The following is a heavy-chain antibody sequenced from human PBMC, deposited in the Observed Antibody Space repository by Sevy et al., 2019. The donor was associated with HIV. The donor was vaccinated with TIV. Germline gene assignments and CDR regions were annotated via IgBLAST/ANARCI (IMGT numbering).Heavy chain of an antibody. CDR3: ARGGRSHYIQGGDFDS. CDR1: GGSISNYY. D-gene: IGHD2-15*01. CDR2: IYYSGST. Sequence: SETLSLTCTVSGGSISNYYWSWIRQPPGKGLEWIGYIYYSGSTNYNPSLKSRVTISVDTSKNQFSLRLTSVTAADTAVYYCARGGRSHYIQGGDFDSWGQRTLVTVSS. V-gene: IGHV4-59*01. J-gene: IGHJ4*02.